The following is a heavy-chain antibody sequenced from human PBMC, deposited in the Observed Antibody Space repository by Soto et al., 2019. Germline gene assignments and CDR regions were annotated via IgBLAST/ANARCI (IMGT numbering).Heavy chain of an antibody. V-gene: IGHV4-39*01. J-gene: IGHJ4*02. CDR3: ARRAAAGQYQFDL. CDR1: GGSISNSLYY. CDR2: TYYSGNT. Sequence: SETLSLTCTVSGGSISNSLYYWGWIRQPPGKGLEWIGTTYYSGNTYYNPSLSSRVTMPVDTSKNQFSLILSSATAADTAVYFCARRAAAGQYQFDLWGQGTLVTVSS. D-gene: IGHD6-13*01.